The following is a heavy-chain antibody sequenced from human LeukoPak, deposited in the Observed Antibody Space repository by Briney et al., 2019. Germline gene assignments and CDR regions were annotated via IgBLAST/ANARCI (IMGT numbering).Heavy chain of an antibody. V-gene: IGHV3-23*01. CDR1: GFTFSSYA. D-gene: IGHD3-10*01. Sequence: GGSLRLSCAASGFTFSSYAMSWVRRAPGKGLEWVSAISGSGGSTYYADPVKGRLTISRDNSKNTLYLQMNSLTAEDTPVYYCAKAGGSTWFAPWRQATLVTVPP. J-gene: IGHJ5*02. CDR2: ISGSGGST. CDR3: AKAGGSTWFAP.